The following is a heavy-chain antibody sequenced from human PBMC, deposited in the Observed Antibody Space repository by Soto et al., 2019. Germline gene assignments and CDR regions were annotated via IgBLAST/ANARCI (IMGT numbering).Heavy chain of an antibody. CDR2: IIPIFGTA. J-gene: IGHJ4*02. D-gene: IGHD1-26*01. V-gene: IGHV1-69*13. CDR1: GGTFSSYA. CDR3: ARDTSSGSAFDY. Sequence: GAAVKVSGKASGGTFSSYAISWVRQAPGQGLEWMGGIIPIFGTANYAQKFQGRVTITADESTSTAYMELSSLRSEDTAVYYCARDTSSGSAFDYWGQGTLVTVSS.